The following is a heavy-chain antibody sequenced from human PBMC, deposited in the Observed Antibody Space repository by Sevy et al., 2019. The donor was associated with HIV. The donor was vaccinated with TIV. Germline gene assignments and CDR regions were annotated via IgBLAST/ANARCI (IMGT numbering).Heavy chain of an antibody. CDR1: GIIFTTSG. V-gene: IGHV3-30*03. D-gene: IGHD1-1*01. CDR2: ISYDGRNK. CDR3: ATDFTGYNGMDV. Sequence: GGSLRLSCAVSGIIFTTSGMHWVRQAPGKGLEWVAVISYDGRNKFYGDSVKGRFTISRDNSKNILYLQMNSLRAEDTAVYYCATDFTGYNGMDVWGQGTMVTVS. J-gene: IGHJ6*02.